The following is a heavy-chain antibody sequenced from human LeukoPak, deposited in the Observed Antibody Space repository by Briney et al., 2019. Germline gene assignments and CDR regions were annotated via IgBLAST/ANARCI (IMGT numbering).Heavy chain of an antibody. Sequence: SVKVSFKASGGTFSSYAISWVRQAPGQGLEWMGGIIPIFGTANYAQKFQGRVTITADESTSTAYMELSSLRSEDTAVYYCARGLAVTTWAGERYYLDYWGQGTLVTVSS. J-gene: IGHJ4*02. D-gene: IGHD4-17*01. CDR1: GGTFSSYA. CDR3: ARGLAVTTWAGERYYLDY. V-gene: IGHV1-69*13. CDR2: IIPIFGTA.